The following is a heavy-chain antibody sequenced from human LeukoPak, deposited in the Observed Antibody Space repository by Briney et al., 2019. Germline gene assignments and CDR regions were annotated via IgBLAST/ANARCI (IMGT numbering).Heavy chain of an antibody. CDR3: ARDTELPVQDV. J-gene: IGHJ6*04. D-gene: IGHD4-23*01. CDR2: IYYSGST. V-gene: IGHV4-59*01. Sequence: PSETLSLTCTVSGGSISSYYWSWIRQPPGKGLEWIGYIYYSGSTNYNPSLKSRVTISVDTSKNQFSLKLSFVTAADTAVYYCARDTELPVQDVWGKGTMVTVSS. CDR1: GGSISSYY.